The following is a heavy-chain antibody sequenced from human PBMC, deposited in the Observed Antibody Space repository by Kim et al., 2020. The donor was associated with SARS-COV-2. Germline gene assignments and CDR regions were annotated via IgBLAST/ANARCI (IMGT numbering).Heavy chain of an antibody. CDR1: GGSVSSFY. Sequence: SETLSLSCNVSGGSVSSFYWSWIRQPPGKGLEWIGYIHYSERNTYNPSLKSRVTMSVDTSKNQISLKLNSVTAADTAIYYCARHWQWLDDFDVWGPGTMVIVSS. V-gene: IGHV4-59*08. J-gene: IGHJ3*01. CDR3: ARHWQWLDDFDV. CDR2: IHYSERN. D-gene: IGHD6-19*01.